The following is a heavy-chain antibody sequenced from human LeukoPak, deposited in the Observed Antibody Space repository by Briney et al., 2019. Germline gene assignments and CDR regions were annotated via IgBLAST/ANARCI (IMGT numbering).Heavy chain of an antibody. D-gene: IGHD5-24*01. Sequence: SETLSLTCTVSGYFISSGYYWGWIRQPPGKGLEWIASIYQSGSTYYNPSLKSRVTMSVDTSKNQFSLRLSSVTAADTAVYYCARGRMATITSRCFDYWGQGTLVTVSS. CDR2: IYQSGST. V-gene: IGHV4-38-2*02. J-gene: IGHJ4*02. CDR3: ARGRMATITSRCFDY. CDR1: GYFISSGYY.